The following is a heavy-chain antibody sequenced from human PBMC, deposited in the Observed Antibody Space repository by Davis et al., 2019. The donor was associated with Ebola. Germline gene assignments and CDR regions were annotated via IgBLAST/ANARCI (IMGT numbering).Heavy chain of an antibody. V-gene: IGHV3-30*04. CDR3: ARAVFHEVLDY. Sequence: PGGSLRLSCAASGFTFSNYAMHWVRQAPGRGLEWVAVVSHSEREKFYADSVKGRFTISRANSENTLYLQMNSLTADDTAVYYCARAVFHEVLDYWGQGTPVTVSS. J-gene: IGHJ4*02. CDR2: VSHSEREK. CDR1: GFTFSNYA. D-gene: IGHD3-3*01.